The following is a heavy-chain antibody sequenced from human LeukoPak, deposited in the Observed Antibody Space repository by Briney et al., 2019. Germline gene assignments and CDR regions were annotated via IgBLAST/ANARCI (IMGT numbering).Heavy chain of an antibody. CDR2: ISYDGSNK. Sequence: PGRSLRLSCAASGFTFSSYAMHWVRQAPGKGLGWVAVISYDGSNKYYADSVKGRFTVSRDNSKNTLYLQMNSLRAEDTAVYYCARDLSGSYGYWGQGTLVTVSS. J-gene: IGHJ4*02. D-gene: IGHD1-26*01. CDR1: GFTFSSYA. V-gene: IGHV3-30*04. CDR3: ARDLSGSYGY.